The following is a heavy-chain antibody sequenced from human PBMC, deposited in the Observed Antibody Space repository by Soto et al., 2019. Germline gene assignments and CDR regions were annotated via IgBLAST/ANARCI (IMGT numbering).Heavy chain of an antibody. D-gene: IGHD2-8*01. CDR2: ISYDGSNK. CDR1: GFTFSSYA. Sequence: GGSLRLSCAASGFTFSSYAMHWVRQAPGKGLEWVAVISYDGSNKYYADSVKGRFTISRDNSKNTLYLQMNSLRPEDTAVYYCAREKDIVLLRDLYGMDVWGQGTTVTVSS. V-gene: IGHV3-30-3*01. J-gene: IGHJ6*02. CDR3: AREKDIVLLRDLYGMDV.